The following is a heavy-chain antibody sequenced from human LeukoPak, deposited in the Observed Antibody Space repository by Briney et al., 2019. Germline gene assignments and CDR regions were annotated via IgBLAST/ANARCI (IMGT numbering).Heavy chain of an antibody. CDR3: ARNLPTVRGVIITPDY. V-gene: IGHV3-48*04. D-gene: IGHD3-10*01. CDR2: ISSSSSTI. J-gene: IGHJ4*02. CDR1: GFTFSSYS. Sequence: GGSLRLSCAASGFTFSSYSMSWVRQAPGKGLEWVSYISSSSSTIYYADSVKGRFTISRDNAKNSLYLQMNSLRAEDTAVYYCARNLPTVRGVIITPDYWGQGTLVTVSS.